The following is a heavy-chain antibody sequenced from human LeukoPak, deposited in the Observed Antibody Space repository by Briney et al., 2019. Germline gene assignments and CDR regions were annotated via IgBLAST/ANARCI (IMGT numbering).Heavy chain of an antibody. J-gene: IGHJ4*02. CDR3: GKTTVGYSSGQKPAWPVDY. CDR2: IFGSGGSP. D-gene: IGHD5-18*01. Sequence: PGGSLRLSCEASGFTIGSHAMCWVRQAPGKGLEWVAGIFGSGGSPHYADPVKGRFTISRDNSRNTVYLQINSLRAEDTAVYYCGKTTVGYSSGQKPAWPVDYWGQGTLVTVSS. CDR1: GFTIGSHA. V-gene: IGHV3-23*01.